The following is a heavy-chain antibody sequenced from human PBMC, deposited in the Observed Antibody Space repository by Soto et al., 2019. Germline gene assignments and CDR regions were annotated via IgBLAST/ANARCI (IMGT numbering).Heavy chain of an antibody. CDR1: GVSISTYY. Sequence: SEALSLTCTVSGVSISTYYWSWFRQPPGKGLEWIGYIYYSGSTNYNPSLKSRVTISVDTSKNQFSLKLSSVTAADTAVYYCARVAPKKLLWFGELYFDYWGQGTLVTVSS. V-gene: IGHV4-59*01. CDR3: ARVAPKKLLWFGELYFDY. D-gene: IGHD3-10*01. J-gene: IGHJ4*02. CDR2: IYYSGST.